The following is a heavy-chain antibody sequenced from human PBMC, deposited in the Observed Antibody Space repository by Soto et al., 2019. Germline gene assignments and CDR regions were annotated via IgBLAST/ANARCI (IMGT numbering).Heavy chain of an antibody. J-gene: IGHJ4*02. V-gene: IGHV1-18*01. CDR2: ISAYNGHT. CDR3: ARGRRRSSWFEISLYFDT. Sequence: VQLVQSPAEVKKSGASVKVSCQTSGYSFTTYGTSWVRQAPGQGLEWIGWISAYNGHTIYAQDFQDRVTITTDTSTSTAYMELRSLRSDDTAIYYCARGRRRSSWFEISLYFDTWGQGTLVTVSS. CDR1: GYSFTTYG. D-gene: IGHD6-13*01.